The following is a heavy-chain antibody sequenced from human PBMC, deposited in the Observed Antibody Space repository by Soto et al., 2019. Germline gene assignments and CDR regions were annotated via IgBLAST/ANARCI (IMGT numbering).Heavy chain of an antibody. D-gene: IGHD6-25*01. CDR3: ARDPQQRLADSYYYGMDV. CDR1: RFTFSRYG. Sequence: EVQLVESGGGLVKPGGSLRLSCAASRFTFSRYGMNWVRQAPGKGLELVSSISGLSSYIYYADSVKGRFTVSRDNAKNSLYVQMNSLRAEDTAVYYCARDPQQRLADSYYYGMDVWGQGTTVIVSS. CDR2: ISGLSSYI. J-gene: IGHJ6*02. V-gene: IGHV3-21*02.